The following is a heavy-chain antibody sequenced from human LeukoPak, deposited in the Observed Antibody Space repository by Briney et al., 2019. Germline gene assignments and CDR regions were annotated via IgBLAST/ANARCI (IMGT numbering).Heavy chain of an antibody. Sequence: KPSETLSLTCTVSGGSISSSSYYWGWIRQPPGKGLEWIGSIYYSGSTYYNPSLKSRVTISVDTSKNQFSLKLSSVTAADTAVYYCARVWESFNWFDPWGQGTLVTVSS. D-gene: IGHD1-26*01. J-gene: IGHJ5*02. CDR2: IYYSGST. CDR1: GGSISSSSYY. V-gene: IGHV4-39*07. CDR3: ARVWESFNWFDP.